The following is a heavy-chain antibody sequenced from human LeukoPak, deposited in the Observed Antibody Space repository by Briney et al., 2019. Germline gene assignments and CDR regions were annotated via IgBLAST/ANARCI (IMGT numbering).Heavy chain of an antibody. D-gene: IGHD5-12*01. Sequence: GGSLRLSCAASGFTFSSYAMHWVRQAPGKGLEWVAVISYDGSNKYYADSVKGRFTISRDNSKNTLYLQMNSLRAEDTAVYYCAREAATKGGGYFDYWGQGTLVTVSS. CDR3: AREAATKGGGYFDY. J-gene: IGHJ4*02. CDR1: GFTFSSYA. V-gene: IGHV3-30-3*01. CDR2: ISYDGSNK.